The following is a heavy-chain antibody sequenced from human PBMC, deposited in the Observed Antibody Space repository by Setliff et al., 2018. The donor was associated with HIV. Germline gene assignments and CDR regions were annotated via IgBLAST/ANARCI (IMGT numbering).Heavy chain of an antibody. CDR1: GGSFSGYF. Sequence: SETLSLTCAVYGGSFSGYFWSWIRQPPGKGLEWIGEINNSGSTNYNPSLKSRVTISVDTSKNQFSLKLTSVTAADTAVYYCARGSHYYGSGSSYDYWGQGTLVTVSS. J-gene: IGHJ4*02. CDR3: ARGSHYYGSGSSYDY. CDR2: INNSGST. D-gene: IGHD3-10*01. V-gene: IGHV4-34*01.